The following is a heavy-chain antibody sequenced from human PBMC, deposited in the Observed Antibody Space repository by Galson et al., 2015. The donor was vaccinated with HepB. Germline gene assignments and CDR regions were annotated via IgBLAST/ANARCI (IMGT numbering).Heavy chain of an antibody. V-gene: IGHV4-38-2*02. D-gene: IGHD3-22*01. CDR2: IYHSGNT. CDR3: AREVVTMIVVGAFDI. J-gene: IGHJ3*02. Sequence: SETLSLTCAVSGYSISSGYYWGWIRQPPGKGLEWIGSIYHSGNTYYNPSLKSRVTISVDTSKHQFSLKLSSVTAADTAVYYCAREVVTMIVVGAFDIWGQGTMVTVSS. CDR1: GYSISSGYY.